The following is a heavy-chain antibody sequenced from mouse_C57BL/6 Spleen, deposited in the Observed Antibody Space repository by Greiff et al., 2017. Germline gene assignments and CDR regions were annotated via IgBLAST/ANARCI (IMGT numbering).Heavy chain of an antibody. D-gene: IGHD2-9*01. CDR2: IYPGSGNT. CDR3: ARAYYGYEGWFAY. J-gene: IGHJ3*01. V-gene: IGHV1-76*01. Sequence: VQLVESGAELVRPGASVKLSCKASGYTFTDYYINWVKQRPGQGLEWIARIYPGSGNTYYNEKFKGKATLTAEKSSSTAYMQLSSLTSEDSAVYFCARAYYGYEGWFAYWGQGTLVTVSA. CDR1: GYTFTDYY.